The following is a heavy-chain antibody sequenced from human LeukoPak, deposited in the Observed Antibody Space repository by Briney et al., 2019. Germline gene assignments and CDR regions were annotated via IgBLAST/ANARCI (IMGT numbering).Heavy chain of an antibody. CDR1: GASIKTFY. CDR3: ARVASSVEDV. V-gene: IGHV4-4*07. Sequence: SETLSLTCTVSGASIKTFYWSWIRQPAGKGLEWIGRISPSGSTNYNPSPKSRVTMSVDSSKNQFSLNLRSVTAADTAVYYCARVASSVEDVWGQGTTITVSS. CDR2: ISPSGST. J-gene: IGHJ6*02. D-gene: IGHD3-22*01.